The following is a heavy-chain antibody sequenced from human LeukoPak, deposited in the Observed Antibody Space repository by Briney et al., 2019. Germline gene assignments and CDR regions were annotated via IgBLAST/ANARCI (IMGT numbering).Heavy chain of an antibody. CDR1: GFTFSSYS. J-gene: IGHJ3*02. V-gene: IGHV3-21*04. CDR2: ITKSGDQT. CDR3: VKSAGKDGYRDVFDI. D-gene: IGHD5-24*01. Sequence: GGSLRLSCAASGFTFSSYSMNWVRQAPGKGLEWVSTITKSGDQTHYADSVRGLFTISRDIFKNTLYLQMNSLRAEDTAVYHCVKSAGKDGYRDVFDIWGQGTVVTVPS.